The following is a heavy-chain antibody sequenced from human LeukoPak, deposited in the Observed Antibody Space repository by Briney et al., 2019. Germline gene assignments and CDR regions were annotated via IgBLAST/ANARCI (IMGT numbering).Heavy chain of an antibody. D-gene: IGHD6-13*01. CDR3: ARLAAAGTGRNWFDP. V-gene: IGHV1-18*01. Sequence: GASVKVSCKASGYTFTSYGISWVRQAPEQGLEWMGWISAYNGNTNYAQKLQGRVTMTTDTSTSTAYMELRSLRSDDTAVYYCARLAAAGTGRNWFDPWGQGTLVTVSS. CDR2: ISAYNGNT. CDR1: GYTFTSYG. J-gene: IGHJ5*02.